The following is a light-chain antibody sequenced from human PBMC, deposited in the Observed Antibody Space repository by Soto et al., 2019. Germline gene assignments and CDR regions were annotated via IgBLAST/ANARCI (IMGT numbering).Light chain of an antibody. J-gene: IGLJ3*02. CDR3: QTWGTGIVV. Sequence: QPVLTQSPSASASLGASVKLTCTLSSGHSNYAIAWHQQQPEKGPRYLMRLNSDGSHNKGDGMPDRFSGSSSGAERYLIISSLQSEDEADYYCQTWGTGIVVFGGGTKLTVL. CDR2: LNSDGSH. CDR1: SGHSNYA. V-gene: IGLV4-69*01.